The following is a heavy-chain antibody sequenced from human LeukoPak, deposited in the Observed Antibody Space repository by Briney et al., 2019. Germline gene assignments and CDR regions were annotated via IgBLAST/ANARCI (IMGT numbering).Heavy chain of an antibody. V-gene: IGHV3-66*01. J-gene: IGHJ4*02. CDR2: IYKGGST. Sequence: GGSLRLSCAASGFTVSSNDMSWVRQAPGKGLEWVSVIYKGGSTNYADSVQGRFTISRDNSKNTLYLQMNSLRAEDTAVYYCARDYGGGYWGQGTLVTVSS. CDR1: GFTVSSND. D-gene: IGHD3-10*01. CDR3: ARDYGGGY.